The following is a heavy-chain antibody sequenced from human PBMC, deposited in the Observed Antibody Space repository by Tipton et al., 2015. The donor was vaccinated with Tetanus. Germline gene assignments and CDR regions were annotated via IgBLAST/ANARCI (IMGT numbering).Heavy chain of an antibody. Sequence: RSLRLSCAASGFTFSSYAMHWVRQAPGKGLEWVAVISYDGSHKCYADSVKGRFSISRDNSKNTLYLQMNSLRPEDTAVYYCARDGFYYGSGSYYRAFWGQGTLVTVSP. J-gene: IGHJ4*02. V-gene: IGHV3-30*03. CDR3: ARDGFYYGSGSYYRAF. D-gene: IGHD3-10*01. CDR2: ISYDGSHK. CDR1: GFTFSSYA.